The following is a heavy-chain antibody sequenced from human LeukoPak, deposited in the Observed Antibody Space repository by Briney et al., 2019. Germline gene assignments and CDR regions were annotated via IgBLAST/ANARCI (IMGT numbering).Heavy chain of an antibody. D-gene: IGHD3-3*01. CDR3: TKVLVMWSGYYRELDY. Sequence: PGGSLRLSCTASGFTFGDYAMSWVRQAPGKGLEWVGFIRSKAYGWTTEYAASVKGRFTISRDDSKSIAYLQMNSLKTEDTAVYYCTKVLVMWSGYYRELDYWGQGTLVTVSS. CDR1: GFTFGDYA. CDR2: IRSKAYGWTT. J-gene: IGHJ4*02. V-gene: IGHV3-49*04.